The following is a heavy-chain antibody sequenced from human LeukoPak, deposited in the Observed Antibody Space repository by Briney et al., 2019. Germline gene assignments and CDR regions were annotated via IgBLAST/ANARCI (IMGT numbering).Heavy chain of an antibody. V-gene: IGHV4-39*01. J-gene: IGHJ3*01. CDR1: GGSISSSTYY. Sequence: SETLSLTCTVSGGSISSSTYYWGWIRQPPGKGLEWIGSIYCSGSTYNNPSLKSRVTIFVDTSKNQFSLKLSSVTATDTAVYYCARTYGDSDDAFDVWGQGTMVTVSS. CDR3: ARTYGDSDDAFDV. CDR2: IYCSGST. D-gene: IGHD4-17*01.